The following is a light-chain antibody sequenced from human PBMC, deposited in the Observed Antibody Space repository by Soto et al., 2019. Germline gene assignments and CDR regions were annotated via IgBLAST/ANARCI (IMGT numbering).Light chain of an antibody. J-gene: IGKJ1*01. CDR2: DAS. Sequence: DIPMTQSPSTLSASVGDRVTITCRASQSVSTWLAWYQQIPGKAPKFLIYDASRLQSGVPSRFSGSGSGTEFSLTISSLLPDDLATYYCQQYISYAWTFGQGTQLEIK. CDR3: QQYISYAWT. V-gene: IGKV1-5*01. CDR1: QSVSTW.